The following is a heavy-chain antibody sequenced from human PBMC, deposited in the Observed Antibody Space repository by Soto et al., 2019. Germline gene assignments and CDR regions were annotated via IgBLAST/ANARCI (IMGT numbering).Heavy chain of an antibody. CDR3: ARHLAQTSGAKYGFDV. CDR2: VDPSGSYA. J-gene: IGHJ6*02. D-gene: IGHD1-26*01. CDR1: GYIFTGHW. V-gene: IGHV5-10-1*01. Sequence: VESLKISCKGSGYIFTGHWISWFLQMPVKGLEWMGMVDPSGSYATYSPSFQGHVTISTDKAIATAYLQWSSLEAPDTAMYYCARHLAQTSGAKYGFDVWGQGTTVTVSS.